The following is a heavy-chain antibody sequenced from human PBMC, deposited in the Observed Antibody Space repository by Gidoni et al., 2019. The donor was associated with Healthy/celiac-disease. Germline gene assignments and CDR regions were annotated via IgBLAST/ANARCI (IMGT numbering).Heavy chain of an antibody. CDR2: ISWNSGSI. D-gene: IGHD3-10*01. J-gene: IGHJ4*02. CDR3: AKDLTGSGSYSAPGY. CDR1: GFTFDDYA. Sequence: EVQLVESGGGLVQPGRSLRLSCAASGFTFDDYAMHWVRQAPGKGLEWVSGISWNSGSICYADSVKGRFTISRDNAKNSLYLQMNSLRAEDTALYYCAKDLTGSGSYSAPGYWGQGTLVTVSS. V-gene: IGHV3-9*01.